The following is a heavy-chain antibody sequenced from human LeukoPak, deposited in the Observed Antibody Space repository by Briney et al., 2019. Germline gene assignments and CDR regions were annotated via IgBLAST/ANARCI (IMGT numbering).Heavy chain of an antibody. D-gene: IGHD1-26*01. Sequence: GGSLRLSCATSGFSFSIYGMHWVRQAQGKGLEWVALTWYDGSNKNYADSVKGRFTISRDNSKNTLYLQMNSLRGDDTAVYYCARGGLTIAEATTAWYLDYWGQGTLVTVSS. CDR2: TWYDGSNK. CDR3: ARGGLTIAEATTAWYLDY. CDR1: GFSFSIYG. J-gene: IGHJ4*02. V-gene: IGHV3-33*01.